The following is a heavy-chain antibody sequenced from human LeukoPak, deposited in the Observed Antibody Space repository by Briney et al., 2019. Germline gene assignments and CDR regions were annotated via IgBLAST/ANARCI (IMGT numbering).Heavy chain of an antibody. V-gene: IGHV1-69-2*01. D-gene: IGHD2-2*01. CDR2: VDPEDGET. J-gene: IGHJ4*02. CDR3: ATDLKGIVVVPAAKEGWTD. Sequence: ASVKVSCKVSGYTFTDYYMHWVQQAPGKGLEWMGFVDPEDGETIYAEKFQGRVTITADTSTDTAYMELSSLRSEDTAVYYCATDLKGIVVVPAAKEGWTDWGQGTLVTVSS. CDR1: GYTFTDYY.